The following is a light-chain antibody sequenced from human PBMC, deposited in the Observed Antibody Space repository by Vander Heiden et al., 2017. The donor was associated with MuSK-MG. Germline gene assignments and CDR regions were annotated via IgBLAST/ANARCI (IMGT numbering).Light chain of an antibody. CDR2: EFN. CDR1: SSDIGAHDQ. V-gene: IGLV2-23*02. CDR3: CSFTTSGTLV. Sequence: QSALTQLASVSGSPGRSIPIPCSGCSSDIGAHDQVSWSQVYPGKVTKFLMSEFNTRPSGVSTRYSGSTSGNWAALTIRGRQAEDEADYCCCSFTTSGTLVFGGGTKLTVL. J-gene: IGLJ3*02.